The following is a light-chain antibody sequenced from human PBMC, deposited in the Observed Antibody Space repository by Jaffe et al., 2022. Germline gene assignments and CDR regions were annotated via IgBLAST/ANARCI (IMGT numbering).Light chain of an antibody. CDR3: AAWDDSLSGGWV. V-gene: IGLV1-47*01. Sequence: QSVLTQPPSASGTPGQRVTISCSGSSSNIGSNYVYWYQQLPGTAPKLLIYRNNQRPSGVPDRFSGSKSGTSASLAISGLRSEDEADYYCAAWDDSLSGGWVFGGGTKLTVL. CDR1: SSNIGSNY. J-gene: IGLJ3*02. CDR2: RNN.